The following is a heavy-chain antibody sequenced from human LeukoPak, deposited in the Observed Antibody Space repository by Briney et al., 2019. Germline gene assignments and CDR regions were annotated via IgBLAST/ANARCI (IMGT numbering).Heavy chain of an antibody. V-gene: IGHV1-8*03. CDR1: GYTFTSYD. CDR3: ARGPKNAGYYFDY. J-gene: IGHJ4*02. Sequence: APVKVSCKASGYTFTSYDINWVRQATGQGLEWMGWMNPNSGNTGYAQKFQGRVTITRNTSISTAYMELSSLRSEDTAVYYCARGPKNAGYYFDYWGQGTLVTVSS. D-gene: IGHD1-1*01. CDR2: MNPNSGNT.